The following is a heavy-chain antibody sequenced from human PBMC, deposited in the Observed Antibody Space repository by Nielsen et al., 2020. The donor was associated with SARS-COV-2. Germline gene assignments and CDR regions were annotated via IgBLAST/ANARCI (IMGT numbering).Heavy chain of an antibody. D-gene: IGHD6-19*01. J-gene: IGHJ6*03. CDR3: ARATPFYDIAVAGQNKYYYYYMDV. CDR2: INPNSGDT. V-gene: IGHV1-2*04. Sequence: WVRQAPGQGLEWMGWINPNSGDTSYSQKFQGWVTMTRDTSISTAYMELSSLRSEDTAVYYCARATPFYDIAVAGQNKYYYYYMDVWGKGTTVTVSS.